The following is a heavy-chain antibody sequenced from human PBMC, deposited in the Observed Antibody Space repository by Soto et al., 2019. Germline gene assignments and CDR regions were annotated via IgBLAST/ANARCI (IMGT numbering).Heavy chain of an antibody. D-gene: IGHD1-26*01. CDR1: GFTFSGLG. J-gene: IGHJ4*02. Sequence: QVQLVESGGGVVQPGRSLRLSCAASGFTFSGLGMHWVRQAPGKGLEWVAVIRYDGSNIYYADAVKGRFTISRDNSKDTLYLQMNSLRADDTAVYYCARDGMGHTTFFGYFDYWGQGTLVTVSS. V-gene: IGHV3-33*01. CDR2: IRYDGSNI. CDR3: ARDGMGHTTFFGYFDY.